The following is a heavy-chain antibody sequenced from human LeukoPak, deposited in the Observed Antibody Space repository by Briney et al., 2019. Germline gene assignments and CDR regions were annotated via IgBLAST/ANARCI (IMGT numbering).Heavy chain of an antibody. J-gene: IGHJ4*02. CDR2: IYTSGST. D-gene: IGHD2-15*01. Sequence: PSETLYLTCTVSGDSISGYFWSWIRQPAGKGLEWIGRIYTSGSTNYNPSLKSRVTMSVDTSKNRLSLKLSSVTAADTAVYYCARSGTAAATFYWGQGTLVTVSS. CDR3: ARSGTAAATFY. CDR1: GDSISGYF. V-gene: IGHV4-4*07.